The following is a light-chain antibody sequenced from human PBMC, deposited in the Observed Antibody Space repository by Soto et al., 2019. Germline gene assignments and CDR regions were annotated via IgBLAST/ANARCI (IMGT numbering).Light chain of an antibody. CDR3: SSYTRSSTLA. CDR1: SSDVGGYNY. V-gene: IGLV2-14*03. CDR2: DVS. J-gene: IGLJ1*01. Sequence: QSALTQPASVSVSPGQSITISCTGTSSDVGGYNYVSWYQHHPGKAPKLMVYDVSNRPSGVSSRFSGSKSGSTASLTISGLQPEDEADYYCSSYTRSSTLAFGTGTKVTVL.